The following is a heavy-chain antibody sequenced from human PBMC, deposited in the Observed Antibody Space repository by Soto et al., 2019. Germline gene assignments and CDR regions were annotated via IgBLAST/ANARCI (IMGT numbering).Heavy chain of an antibody. J-gene: IGHJ6*02. Sequence: LRLSCAASGFTFSAYGMHWVRQAPGKGLEWVAVISYDGSNKYYADSVKGRFTISRDNSKNTLYLQMNSLRAEDTAVYFCAKVTFSGDYYYSYGLDVWGQGTTVTVSS. CDR2: ISYDGSNK. D-gene: IGHD1-26*01. V-gene: IGHV3-30*18. CDR3: AKVTFSGDYYYSYGLDV. CDR1: GFTFSAYG.